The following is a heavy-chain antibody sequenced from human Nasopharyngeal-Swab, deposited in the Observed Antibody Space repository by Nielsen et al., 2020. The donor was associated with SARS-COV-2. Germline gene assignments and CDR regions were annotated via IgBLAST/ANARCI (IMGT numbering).Heavy chain of an antibody. CDR1: GFTFSSYS. Sequence: GESLKISCAASGFTFSSYSMNWVRQAPGKGLEWVSSISSSSSYIYYADSVKGRFTISRDNAKNSLYLQMNSLRAEDTAVYYCARTGDCSGGSCYSFDYWGQGTLVTVSS. CDR2: ISSSSSYI. J-gene: IGHJ4*02. V-gene: IGHV3-21*01. CDR3: ARTGDCSGGSCYSFDY. D-gene: IGHD2-15*01.